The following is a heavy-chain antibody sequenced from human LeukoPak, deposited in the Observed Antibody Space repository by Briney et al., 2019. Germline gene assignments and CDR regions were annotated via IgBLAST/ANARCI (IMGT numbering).Heavy chain of an antibody. D-gene: IGHD6-19*01. V-gene: IGHV4-39*07. J-gene: IGHJ4*02. CDR3: ARVGSGAKLDY. Sequence: PSETLSLTCTVSGGSISSSSYYWGWIRQPPGKGLEWIGNIYYSGSTYYNPSLKSRVTISVDTSKNQFSLKLSSVTAADTAVYYCARVGSGAKLDYWGQGTLVTVSS. CDR2: IYYSGST. CDR1: GGSISSSSYY.